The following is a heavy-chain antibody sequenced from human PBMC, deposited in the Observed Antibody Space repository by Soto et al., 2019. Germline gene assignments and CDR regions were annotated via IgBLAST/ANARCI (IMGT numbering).Heavy chain of an antibody. J-gene: IGHJ4*02. Sequence: GASVKVSCKASGYTFTSYYMRWVRQAPGQGLEWMGIINPSGGSTSYAQKFQGRVTMTRDTSTSTVYMELSSLRSEDTAVYYCAREAVVAALDYWGQGTLVTVSS. CDR1: GYTFTSYY. D-gene: IGHD2-15*01. CDR2: INPSGGST. CDR3: AREAVVAALDY. V-gene: IGHV1-46*01.